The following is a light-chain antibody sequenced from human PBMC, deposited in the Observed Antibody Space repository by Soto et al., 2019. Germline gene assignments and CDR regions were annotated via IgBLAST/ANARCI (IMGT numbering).Light chain of an antibody. V-gene: IGKV1-39*01. J-gene: IGKJ1*01. CDR2: AAS. Sequence: DIQMTQSPSSLSASVVDRVTITCRASQTITTHVNWYQQKPGKAPKLLIYAASSLQSGVPSRFSGSGSGTDFTLTISSLQPEDFATYWCHQTYNIPWTFGQGTKVGIK. CDR1: QTITTH. CDR3: HQTYNIPWT.